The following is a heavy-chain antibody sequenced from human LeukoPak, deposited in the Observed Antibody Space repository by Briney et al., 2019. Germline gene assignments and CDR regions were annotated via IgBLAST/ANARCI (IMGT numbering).Heavy chain of an antibody. V-gene: IGHV3-23*01. J-gene: IGHJ5*02. CDR2: LSGRGTYT. CDR3: ARGSRFTSFGAVIIRPNS. D-gene: IGHD3-3*01. CDR1: GFTFSSSA. Sequence: PGGSLRLSCVASGFTFSSSAMSWVRQAPGKGLEWVSALSGRGTYTYYADSVKGRFTISRDNSNDTLYLQMTDLRDDDTALYYCARGSRFTSFGAVIIRPNSWGQGTLVSVS.